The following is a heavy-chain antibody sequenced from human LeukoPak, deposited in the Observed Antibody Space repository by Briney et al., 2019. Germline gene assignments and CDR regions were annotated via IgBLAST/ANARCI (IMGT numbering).Heavy chain of an antibody. CDR2: SYSDGGT. D-gene: IGHD6-19*01. CDR3: ARAEDWGAVAGAYFFDY. CDR1: GFSISYKY. Sequence: GGSLRLSCTSSGFSISYKYMSWVRQAPGKGLEWVSTSYSDGGTYYADSLTGRFTISRDASKNTLYLQMHSLRAEDTAVYYCARAEDWGAVAGAYFFDYWGQGTLVTVYS. J-gene: IGHJ4*02. V-gene: IGHV3-53*01.